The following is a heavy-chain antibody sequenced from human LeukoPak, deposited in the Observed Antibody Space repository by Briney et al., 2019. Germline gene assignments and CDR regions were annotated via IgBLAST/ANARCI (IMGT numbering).Heavy chain of an antibody. CDR3: ARVADYYYMDV. V-gene: IGHV3-74*01. D-gene: IGHD2-15*01. Sequence: GGSLRLSCAASGFSFSFYWMHWVRQAPGKGPVWVSRIKTDGSIADYADSVKGRFTISRDNAKNTLYLQMNSLRAEDTAVYYCARVADYYYMDVWGKGTTVTVSS. CDR2: IKTDGSIA. J-gene: IGHJ6*03. CDR1: GFSFSFYW.